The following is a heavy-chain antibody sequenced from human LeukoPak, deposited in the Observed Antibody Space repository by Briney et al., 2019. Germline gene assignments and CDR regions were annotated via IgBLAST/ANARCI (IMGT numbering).Heavy chain of an antibody. Sequence: ASVTVSCTASGRTFTSYDINWVRQATGQGLEWMGWMNPNSGNTGYAQKFQGRVTMTRNTSISTAYMELSSLRSEDTAVYYCARKGIAVAGLSPDNWFDPWGQGTLVTVSS. CDR3: ARKGIAVAGLSPDNWFDP. CDR2: MNPNSGNT. CDR1: GRTFTSYD. V-gene: IGHV1-8*01. D-gene: IGHD6-19*01. J-gene: IGHJ5*02.